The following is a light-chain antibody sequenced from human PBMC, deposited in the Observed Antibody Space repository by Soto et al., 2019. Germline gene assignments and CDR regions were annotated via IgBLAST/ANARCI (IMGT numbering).Light chain of an antibody. Sequence: DIQMTQSPSSLSASVGDRVTLTCQASQDITHYLNWYQQKSGKAPKLLIYDASRMEKGVPSRFSGGGSGTAFTLNISSLEPEDGAVYFCQQYDNHPLTFGGGTKVEI. CDR1: QDITHY. V-gene: IGKV1-33*01. CDR3: QQYDNHPLT. J-gene: IGKJ4*01. CDR2: DAS.